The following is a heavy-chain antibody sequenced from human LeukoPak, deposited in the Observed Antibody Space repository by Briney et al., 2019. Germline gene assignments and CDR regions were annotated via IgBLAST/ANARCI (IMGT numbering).Heavy chain of an antibody. V-gene: IGHV1-58*01. CDR3: AAGPDYYDSSGYSYYFDY. D-gene: IGHD3-22*01. J-gene: IGHJ4*02. CDR1: GFTFTSSA. CDR2: IVVGSGNT. Sequence: TSVKVSCKASGFTFTSSAVQWVRQARGQRLEWIGWIVVGSGNTNYAQKFQERVTITRDMSTSTAYMELSSLRSEDTAVYYCAAGPDYYDSSGYSYYFDYRGQGTLVTVSS.